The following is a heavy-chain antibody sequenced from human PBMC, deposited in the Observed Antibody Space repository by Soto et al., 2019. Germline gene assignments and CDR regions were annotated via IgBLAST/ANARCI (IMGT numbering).Heavy chain of an antibody. CDR1: GFTVSSKY. J-gene: IGHJ6*04. Sequence: EVQLVESGGGLVQPGGSLRLSCAASGFTVSSKYMTWVRQAPGKGLEWVSLIQSGGTTYYADSVKGRFTISRDTSENTLHLSKDSLRVEDTAVYYCASNDVLCDGVRCYGIPLDVWVKGTKVTVSS. CDR2: IQSGGTT. D-gene: IGHD2-15*01. CDR3: ASNDVLCDGVRCYGIPLDV. V-gene: IGHV3-66*01.